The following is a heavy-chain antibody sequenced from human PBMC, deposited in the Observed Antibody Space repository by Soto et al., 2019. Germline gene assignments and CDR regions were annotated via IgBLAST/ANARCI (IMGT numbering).Heavy chain of an antibody. D-gene: IGHD5-12*01. J-gene: IGHJ4*02. V-gene: IGHV4-30-4*01. Sequence: SETLSLTCTVSAGYISSGFYFWSWMRQPPGKGLEWLGHIYSSGTAYYNPSLKSRFTISVDASKNQFSLKLTSVTAADTAIYYCASRQQQVALVDYWGQGTLVTVSS. CDR1: AGYISSGFYF. CDR3: ASRQQQVALVDY. CDR2: IYSSGTA.